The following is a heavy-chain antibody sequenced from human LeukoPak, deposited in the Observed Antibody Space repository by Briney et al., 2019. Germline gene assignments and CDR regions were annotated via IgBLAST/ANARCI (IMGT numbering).Heavy chain of an antibody. CDR3: ATADYDYVWGSYGYFDY. J-gene: IGHJ4*02. V-gene: IGHV3-21*01. D-gene: IGHD3-16*01. Sequence: GGSLRLSCAASGFTFSSYSMNWVRQAPGKGLEWVSSISSSSSYIYYADSVKGRFTISRDNAKNSLYLQMNSLRAEDTAVYYCATADYDYVWGSYGYFDYWGQGTLVTVSS. CDR2: ISSSSSYI. CDR1: GFTFSSYS.